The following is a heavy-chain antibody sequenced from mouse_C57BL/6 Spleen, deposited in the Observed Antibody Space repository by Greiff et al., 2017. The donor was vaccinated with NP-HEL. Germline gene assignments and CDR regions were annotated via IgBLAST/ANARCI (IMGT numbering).Heavy chain of an antibody. CDR1: GFTFSDYG. CDR2: ISSGSSTI. Sequence: EVHLVESGGGLVKPGGSLKLSCAASGFTFSDYGMHWVRQAPEKGLEWVAYISSGSSTIYYADTVKGRFTISRDNAKNTLFLQMTSLRSEDTAMYYCARDSIYYYGSSYDWYFDVWGTGTTVTVSS. D-gene: IGHD1-1*01. V-gene: IGHV5-17*01. J-gene: IGHJ1*03. CDR3: ARDSIYYYGSSYDWYFDV.